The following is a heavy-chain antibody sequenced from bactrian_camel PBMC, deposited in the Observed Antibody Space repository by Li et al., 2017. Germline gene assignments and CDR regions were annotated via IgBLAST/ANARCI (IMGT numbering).Heavy chain of an antibody. V-gene: IGHV3S26*01. CDR2: IDSDGDT. CDR1: GYRYDTYC. D-gene: IGHD5*01. J-gene: IGHJ4*01. CDR3: ARRETVDYI. Sequence: HVQLVESGGGSVQAGGSLRLSCAAPGYRYDTYCMGWFRQAPGKAREGIAVIDSDGDTAYAESMKDRFTISVDNAKNTLYLQMNSLKSEDTAMYYCARRETVDYIPGPGDPGHRL.